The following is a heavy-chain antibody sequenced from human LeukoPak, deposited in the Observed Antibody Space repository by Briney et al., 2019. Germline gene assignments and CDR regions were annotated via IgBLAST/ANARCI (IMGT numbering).Heavy chain of an antibody. J-gene: IGHJ3*02. V-gene: IGHV4-39*01. CDR1: GGSISSSSYY. CDR2: IYYSGST. Sequence: PSETLSLTCTVSGGSISSSSYYWGWLRQPPGKGLEWIGSIYYSGSTYYNPSLKSRVTISVDTSKNQFSLKLSSVTAADTAVYYCARHFPRGAFDIWGQGTMVTVSS. CDR3: ARHFPRGAFDI.